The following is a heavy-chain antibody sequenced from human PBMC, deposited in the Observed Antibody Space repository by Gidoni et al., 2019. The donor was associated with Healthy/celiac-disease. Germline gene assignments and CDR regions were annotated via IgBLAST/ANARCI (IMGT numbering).Heavy chain of an antibody. CDR3: TRHGTLIDTY. CDR2: IRSKANSYAT. J-gene: IGHJ4*02. V-gene: IGHV3-73*02. Sequence: EVQLVESGGGLVQPGGSLKLSCAASGFTFSGSAMHWVRQASGKGLGWVGRIRSKANSYATAYAASVKGRFTISRDDSKNTAYLQMNSLKTEDTAVYYCTRHGTLIDTYWGQGTLVTVSS. D-gene: IGHD6-13*01. CDR1: GFTFSGSA.